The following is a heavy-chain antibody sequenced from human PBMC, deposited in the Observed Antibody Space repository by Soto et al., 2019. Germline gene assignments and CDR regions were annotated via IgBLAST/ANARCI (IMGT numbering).Heavy chain of an antibody. CDR1: GYTFNSYG. CDR3: ARPSLEYYYDNNGYSTDY. Sequence: ASVKVSCKASGYTFNSYGISWVRQAPGQGLEWMGWISAYNGNTNYAQKLQGRVTMTTDTSTSTAYMELRSLRSDDTAVYYCARPSLEYYYDNNGYSTDYWGQGTPVTVSS. D-gene: IGHD3-22*01. CDR2: ISAYNGNT. V-gene: IGHV1-18*01. J-gene: IGHJ4*02.